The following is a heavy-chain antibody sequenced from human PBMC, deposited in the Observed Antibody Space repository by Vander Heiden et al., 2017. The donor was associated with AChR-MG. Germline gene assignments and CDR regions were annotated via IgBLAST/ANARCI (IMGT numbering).Heavy chain of an antibody. CDR2: ISGSGGST. CDR3: ARGQWPDIEGVYFDY. D-gene: IGHD6-19*01. Sequence: EVQLLESGGGLVQPGGSLRLSCAASGFTFSGYARSWVRQAPGKGLEWVSAISGSGGSTYYADSVKGRFTISRDNSKNTLYLQMNSLRAEDTAVYYCARGQWPDIEGVYFDYWGQGTLGTVSS. J-gene: IGHJ4*02. CDR1: GFTFSGYA. V-gene: IGHV3-23*01.